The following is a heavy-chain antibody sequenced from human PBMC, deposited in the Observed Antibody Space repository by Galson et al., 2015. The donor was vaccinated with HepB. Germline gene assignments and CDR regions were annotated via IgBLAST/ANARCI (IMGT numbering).Heavy chain of an antibody. CDR2: IWYDGSNK. CDR3: ARAGYDSSGYYHPYFDY. Sequence: SLRLSCAASGFTFSSYGMHWVRQAPGKGLEWVAVIWYDGSNKYYADSVKGRFTISRDNSKNTLYLQMNSLRAEDTAVYYCARAGYDSSGYYHPYFDYWGQGTLVTVSS. V-gene: IGHV3-33*01. CDR1: GFTFSSYG. J-gene: IGHJ4*02. D-gene: IGHD3-22*01.